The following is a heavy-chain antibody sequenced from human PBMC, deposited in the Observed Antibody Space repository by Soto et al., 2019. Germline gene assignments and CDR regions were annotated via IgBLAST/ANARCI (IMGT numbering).Heavy chain of an antibody. CDR2: INQDGSEK. CDR1: GFTFSRYW. Sequence: GGSLRLSCAASGFTFSRYWMSWVRQAPGKGLEWVANINQDGSEKYYVDSVKGRFTISRDNAKNLLFLQMNSLRVEDTAVHYCASPPINLDYEPDKCSDPWGQGSLVTLS. CDR3: ASPPINLDYEPDKCSDP. D-gene: IGHD3-22*01. V-gene: IGHV3-7*01. J-gene: IGHJ5*02.